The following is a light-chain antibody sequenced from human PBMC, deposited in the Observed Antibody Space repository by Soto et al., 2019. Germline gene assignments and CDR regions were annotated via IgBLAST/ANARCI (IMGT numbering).Light chain of an antibody. CDR1: QRITTY. CDR3: QQTYSTPYT. V-gene: IGKV1-39*01. J-gene: IGKJ2*01. CDR2: TSG. Sequence: PMTQSPSSLSASVGDRVTITCRASQRITTYLNWYQQKPGEAPKLLISTSGTLQRGVPSRFSGSGSGTDFTLTITSLQPADFATYFCQQTYSTPYTFGQGTQLEFK.